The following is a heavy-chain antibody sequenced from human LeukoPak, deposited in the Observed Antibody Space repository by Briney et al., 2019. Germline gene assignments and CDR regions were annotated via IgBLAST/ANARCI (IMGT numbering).Heavy chain of an antibody. J-gene: IGHJ3*02. CDR2: IWHDGSNE. CDR3: AKRGGGTMFAFDI. D-gene: IGHD3-10*02. V-gene: IGHV3-33*06. CDR1: GFTFSNYG. Sequence: GGSLRLSCAASGFTFSNYGMHWVRQAPGKGLEWVAIIWHDGSNEYYADSVKGRFTIFRDNSKNILYLQMNSLRAEDTAIYYCAKRGGGTMFAFDIWGQGTMVTVSS.